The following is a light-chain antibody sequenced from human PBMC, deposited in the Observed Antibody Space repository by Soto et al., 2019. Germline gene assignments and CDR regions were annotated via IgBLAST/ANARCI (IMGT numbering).Light chain of an antibody. J-gene: IGKJ1*01. CDR1: QSVSSN. V-gene: IGKV3-15*01. CDR2: GAS. Sequence: EIVMTQSPATLSVSPGERATLSCRASQSVSSNLAWYQQKPGQAPRRLIYGASTRATGIPARFSGSGSGTEFTLTISSLQSEDFAVYYCQQYNNWPWTFGQGTKV. CDR3: QQYNNWPWT.